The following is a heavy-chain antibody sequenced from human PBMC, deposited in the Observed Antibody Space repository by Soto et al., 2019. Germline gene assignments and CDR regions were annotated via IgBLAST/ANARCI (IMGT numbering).Heavy chain of an antibody. J-gene: IGHJ5*01. CDR2: ISSSTSYV. V-gene: IGHV3-21*01. CDR1: GFTFSRYG. D-gene: IGHD2-2*01. Sequence: SRRLSCAASGFTFSRYGMNWLRQAPGKGLEWVASISSSTSYVYYADSVRGRFSTSRDNAKNILYLEMYALRTEDTAVYYCARDPSEGRVGNWFESWGQGTLVTVSS. CDR3: ARDPSEGRVGNWFES.